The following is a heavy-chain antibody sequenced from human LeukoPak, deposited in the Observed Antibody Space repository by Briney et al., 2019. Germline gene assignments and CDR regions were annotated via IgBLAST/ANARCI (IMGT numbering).Heavy chain of an antibody. D-gene: IGHD1-14*01. CDR2: IFYSGST. V-gene: IGHV4-30-4*08. CDR3: ARTTGHSLFDY. CDR1: GGSIRSGAYY. J-gene: IGHJ4*02. Sequence: PSETLSLTCTISGGSIRSGAYYWSWIRQPPGKGLEWIGYIFYSGSTYYNPSLESRITISVDTSTNQFSLKLSSVTAADTAVYYCARTTGHSLFDYWGQGTLVTVSS.